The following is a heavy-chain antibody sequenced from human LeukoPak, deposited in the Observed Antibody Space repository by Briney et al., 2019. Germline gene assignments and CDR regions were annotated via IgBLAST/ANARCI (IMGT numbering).Heavy chain of an antibody. CDR3: AREQYYDFWSGSDVWPNFDY. Sequence: ASVTVSCKASGYTFTIYGISWVRQAPGQGLEWMGWISGYNGNTNYAQKLQGRVTMTTDTSTSTAYMELRSLRSDDTAVYYCAREQYYDFWSGSDVWPNFDYWGQGTLVTVSS. CDR2: ISGYNGNT. J-gene: IGHJ4*02. V-gene: IGHV1-18*01. CDR1: GYTFTIYG. D-gene: IGHD3-3*01.